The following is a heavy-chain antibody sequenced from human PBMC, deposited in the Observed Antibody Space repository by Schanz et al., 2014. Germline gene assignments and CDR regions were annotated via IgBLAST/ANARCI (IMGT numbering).Heavy chain of an antibody. J-gene: IGHJ4*01. D-gene: IGHD6-13*01. Sequence: QEQLVESGGGLVKPGGSLRLSCAASGFTFSDHYMDWVRQAPGKGLEWVSYISGTTTYTNYADSVKGRFTISRDNAKNSLYLQMNSLRAEDTAVYYCAREQIMAAAGLVDYWGHGTLVTVSS. CDR2: ISGTTTYT. CDR3: AREQIMAAAGLVDY. CDR1: GFTFSDHY. V-gene: IGHV3-11*05.